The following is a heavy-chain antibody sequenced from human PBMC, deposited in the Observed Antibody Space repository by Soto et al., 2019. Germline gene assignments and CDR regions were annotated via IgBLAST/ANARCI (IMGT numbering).Heavy chain of an antibody. D-gene: IGHD2-2*01. Sequence: QVQLVQSGAEVKKPGSSVKVSCKASGGTFSSYAISWVRQAPGQGLEWMGGIIPIFGTANYAQKFQGRVTITADESTSTAYMELSSLRSEDTAVYYCARESDCISTSCKDGYWLDPWGQGTLVTVSS. V-gene: IGHV1-69*12. CDR3: ARESDCISTSCKDGYWLDP. J-gene: IGHJ5*02. CDR1: GGTFSSYA. CDR2: IIPIFGTA.